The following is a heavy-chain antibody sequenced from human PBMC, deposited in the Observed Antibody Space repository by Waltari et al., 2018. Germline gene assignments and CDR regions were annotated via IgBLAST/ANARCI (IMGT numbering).Heavy chain of an antibody. J-gene: IGHJ5*02. D-gene: IGHD7-27*01. CDR1: GLHFSTSR. Sequence: QVQLVESGGGVVQPGGSLRLSCAASGLHFSTSRLHWVRPAPGKGLEWVAFIRYDGSNKYYADSVKGRFTISRDNSKNTLYLQMNSLRAEDTAVYYCASRTITGDYSGFDPWGQGTLVTVSS. CDR2: IRYDGSNK. CDR3: ASRTITGDYSGFDP. V-gene: IGHV3-30*02.